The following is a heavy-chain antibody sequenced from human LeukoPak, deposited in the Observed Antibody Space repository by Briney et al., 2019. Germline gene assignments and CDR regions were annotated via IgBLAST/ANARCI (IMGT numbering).Heavy chain of an antibody. CDR3: AKQVPEMASNWFDP. CDR1: GFTFSSYG. Sequence: GGSLRLSCAASGFTFSSYGMHWVRQAPGKGLEWVAFIRYDGSNKYYADSVKGRFTISRDNSKNTLYLQMNSLRAEDTAVYYCAKQVPEMASNWFDPWGQGTLVTVSS. D-gene: IGHD5-24*01. J-gene: IGHJ5*02. V-gene: IGHV3-30*02. CDR2: IRYDGSNK.